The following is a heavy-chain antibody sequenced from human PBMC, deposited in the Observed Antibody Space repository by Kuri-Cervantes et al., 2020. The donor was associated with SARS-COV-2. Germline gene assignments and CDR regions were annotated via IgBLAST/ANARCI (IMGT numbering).Heavy chain of an antibody. CDR3: ARIKATPPQYYDFWSGYYTHNWFDP. J-gene: IGHJ5*02. CDR2: MNPNSGNT. Sequence: ASVKVSCKASGYTFTSYDINWVRQATGQGLEWMGWMNPNSGNTGYAQKFQGRVNMTRNTSVSTAYMELSSLRSEDTAVYYCARIKATPPQYYDFWSGYYTHNWFDPWGQGTLVTVSS. CDR1: GYTFTSYD. D-gene: IGHD3-3*01. V-gene: IGHV1-8*02.